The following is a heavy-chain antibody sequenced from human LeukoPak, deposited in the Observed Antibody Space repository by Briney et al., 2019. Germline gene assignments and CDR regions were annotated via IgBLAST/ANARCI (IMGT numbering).Heavy chain of an antibody. CDR3: TRERGYDYFFDY. CDR1: GYTFTGYY. CDR2: INPNSCGT. V-gene: IGHV1-2*06. J-gene: IGHJ4*02. D-gene: IGHD5-12*01. Sequence: ASVKVSCKASGYTFTGYYMHWVRQAPGQGLEWIGRINPNSCGTNYAQKFHGRVTMTRDTSISTAYMELSRRRSDDTAVYYCTRERGYDYFFDYWGQGTLVTVSS.